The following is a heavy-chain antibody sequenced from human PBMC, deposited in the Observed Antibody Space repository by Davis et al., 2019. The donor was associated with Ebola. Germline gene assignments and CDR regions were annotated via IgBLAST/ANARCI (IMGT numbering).Heavy chain of an antibody. CDR1: GYAFTGYY. Sequence: ASVKVSCKASGYAFTGYYIHWVRQAPGQGLEWMGQINPNSGDTAYAQKFQGRVTMTRDTSTSTVYMELSSLRSEDTAVYYCATRGVGGGYFDYWGQGTLVTVSS. D-gene: IGHD3-10*01. V-gene: IGHV1-2*06. CDR2: INPNSGDT. CDR3: ATRGVGGGYFDY. J-gene: IGHJ4*02.